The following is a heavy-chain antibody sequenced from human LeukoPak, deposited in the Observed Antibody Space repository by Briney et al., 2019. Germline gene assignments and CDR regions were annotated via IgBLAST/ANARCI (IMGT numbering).Heavy chain of an antibody. J-gene: IGHJ3*02. CDR2: VDPEDGET. CDR1: GYTFTDYY. V-gene: IGHV1-69-2*01. D-gene: IGHD3-10*01. Sequence: ASVKISCKVSGYTFTDYYMHWVQQAPGKGLEWMGLVDPEDGETIYAKKFQGRVTITADTSTDTAYMELSSPRSEDTAVYYCATGKGTGAFDIWGQGTMVTVSS. CDR3: ATGKGTGAFDI.